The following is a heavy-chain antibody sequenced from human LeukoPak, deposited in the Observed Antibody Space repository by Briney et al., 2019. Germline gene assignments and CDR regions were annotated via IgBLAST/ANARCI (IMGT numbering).Heavy chain of an antibody. Sequence: GGSLRLSCAAAGFTFTDYSMNWVRQAPGKGLEWVSTISSDSGHIYYADSVKGRFTISRDNAENSLYLQINSLRAEDTAVYYCAREGQWELTGFDYWGQGTLVTVSS. V-gene: IGHV3-21*01. CDR3: AREGQWELTGFDY. J-gene: IGHJ4*02. CDR2: ISSDSGHI. D-gene: IGHD1-26*01. CDR1: GFTFTDYS.